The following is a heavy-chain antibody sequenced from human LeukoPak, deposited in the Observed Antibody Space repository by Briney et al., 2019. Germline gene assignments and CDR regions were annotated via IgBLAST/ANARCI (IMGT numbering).Heavy chain of an antibody. CDR1: GFTFSSYS. J-gene: IGHJ4*02. CDR3: AAPYYDILTGYYGGDDY. D-gene: IGHD3-9*01. Sequence: GGSLRLSCAASGFTFSSYSMNWVRQAPGKGLEWVSSISSSSSYIYYADSVKGRFTISRDNAKNSLYLQMNSLRAEDTAVYYCAAPYYDILTGYYGGDDYWGQGTLVTVSS. V-gene: IGHV3-21*01. CDR2: ISSSSSYI.